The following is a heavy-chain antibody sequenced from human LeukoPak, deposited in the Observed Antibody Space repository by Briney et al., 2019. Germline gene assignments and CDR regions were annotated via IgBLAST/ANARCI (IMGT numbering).Heavy chain of an antibody. Sequence: PGGSLRLSCAASGFTFSSYGMHWVRQAPGKGLEWVAFIRYDGSNKYYADSVKGRFTISRDNSKNTLYLQMNSLRAEDTAVYYCAKGYCSGGSCYSGLFDYWGQGTLVTVSS. CDR3: AKGYCSGGSCYSGLFDY. CDR2: IRYDGSNK. CDR1: GFTFSSYG. J-gene: IGHJ4*02. D-gene: IGHD2-15*01. V-gene: IGHV3-30*02.